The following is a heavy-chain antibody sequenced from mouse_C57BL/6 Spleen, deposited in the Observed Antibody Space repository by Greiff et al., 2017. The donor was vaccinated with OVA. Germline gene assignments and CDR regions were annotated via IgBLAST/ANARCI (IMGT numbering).Heavy chain of an antibody. D-gene: IGHD1-1*01. CDR2: IRNKANGYTT. CDR1: GFTFTDYY. V-gene: IGHV7-3*01. Sequence: EVQRVESGGGLVQPGGSLSLSCAASGFTFTDYYMSWVRQPPGKALEWLGFIRNKANGYTTEYSAAVKGRFTISRDNSQSILYLQMNALIAEDSATYYCARGIYYYGSSYPYYYAMDYGGQGTSVTVSS. J-gene: IGHJ4*01. CDR3: ARGIYYYGSSYPYYYAMDY.